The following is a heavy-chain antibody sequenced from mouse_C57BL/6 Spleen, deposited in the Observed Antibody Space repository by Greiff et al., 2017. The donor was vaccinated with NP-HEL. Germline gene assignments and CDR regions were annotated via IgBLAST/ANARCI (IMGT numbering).Heavy chain of an antibody. Sequence: VKLVESGPGLVQPSQSLSITCTVSGFSLTSYGVHWVRQPPGKGLEWLGVIWSGGSTDYNAAFISRLSISKDNSKSQVFFKMNSLQADDTAIYYCATHYYGSTGDWYFDVWGTGTTVTVSS. CDR2: IWSGGST. CDR1: GFSLTSYG. CDR3: ATHYYGSTGDWYFDV. D-gene: IGHD1-1*01. J-gene: IGHJ1*03. V-gene: IGHV2-4*01.